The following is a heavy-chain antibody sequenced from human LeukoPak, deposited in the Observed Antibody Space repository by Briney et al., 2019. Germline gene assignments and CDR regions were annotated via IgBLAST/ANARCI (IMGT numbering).Heavy chain of an antibody. J-gene: IGHJ4*02. CDR3: AKVWFGEDTYLDF. V-gene: IGHV3-23*01. D-gene: IGHD3-10*01. CDR2: ISGNGVTT. Sequence: GGSLRLSCAASGFTFSFYGMSWVRQAPGKGLEWVSAISGNGVTTYYADSVKGRFTVSRDNSKNTLYLQINSLRAEDTAVYFCAKVWFGEDTYLDFWGQGTLVTVSS. CDR1: GFTFSFYG.